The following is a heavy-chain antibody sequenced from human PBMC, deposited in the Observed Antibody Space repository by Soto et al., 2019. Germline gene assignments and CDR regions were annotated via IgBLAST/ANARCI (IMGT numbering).Heavy chain of an antibody. CDR1: GFSLSTSGVG. V-gene: IGHV2-5*02. J-gene: IGHJ6*02. D-gene: IGHD2-15*01. Sequence: QITLKESGPTLVKPTQTLTLTCTFSGFSLSTSGVGVSWIRQPPGKALEWLVLIYWDDDKRYSPFLENRVTITKVTSTNEVVLTMTNMDPVDTGTYYCAHKGGRGAAMDVWGQGTTVTVSS. CDR2: IYWDDDK. CDR3: AHKGGRGAAMDV.